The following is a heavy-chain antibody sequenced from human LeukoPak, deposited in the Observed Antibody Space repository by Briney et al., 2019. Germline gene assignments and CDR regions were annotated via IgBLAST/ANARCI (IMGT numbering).Heavy chain of an antibody. CDR2: IYFSGTT. CDR1: GGSISSSNYY. V-gene: IGHV4-39*01. CDR3: ARHERSVAVAGSFDF. J-gene: IGHJ4*02. D-gene: IGHD6-19*01. Sequence: PSETLSLTCTVSGGSISSSNYYWGWIRQPPGKGLEWSGSIYFSGTTHYNPSLKSRVTISVDTSKNNFSLKLTSLTVADTAVYYCARHERSVAVAGSFDFWGQGTLVTVSS.